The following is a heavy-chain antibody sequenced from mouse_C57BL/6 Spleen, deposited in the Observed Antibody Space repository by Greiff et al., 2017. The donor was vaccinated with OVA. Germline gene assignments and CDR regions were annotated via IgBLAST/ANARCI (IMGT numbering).Heavy chain of an antibody. Sequence: VQLQQSGPELVKPGASVKISCKASGYTFTDYYMNWVKQSHGKSLEWIGDINPNNGGTSYNQKFKGKATLTVDKSSSTAYMELRSLTSEDSAVYYCARRTAQFYAMDYWGQGTSVTVSS. CDR3: ARRTAQFYAMDY. CDR2: INPNNGGT. J-gene: IGHJ4*01. CDR1: GYTFTDYY. D-gene: IGHD3-2*02. V-gene: IGHV1-26*01.